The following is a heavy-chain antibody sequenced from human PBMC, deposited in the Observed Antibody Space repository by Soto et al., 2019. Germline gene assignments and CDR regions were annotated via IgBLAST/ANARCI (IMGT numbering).Heavy chain of an antibody. D-gene: IGHD3-10*01. CDR2: IIPIFGTA. CDR1: GGTFSSYA. Sequence: SVKVSCKASGGTFSSYAISWVRQAPGQGLEWMGGIIPIFGTANYAQKFQGRVTITADESTSTAYMELSSLRSEDTAVYYCASSGSGSLVPYGMDVWGQGTTVTVSS. J-gene: IGHJ6*02. V-gene: IGHV1-69*13. CDR3: ASSGSGSLVPYGMDV.